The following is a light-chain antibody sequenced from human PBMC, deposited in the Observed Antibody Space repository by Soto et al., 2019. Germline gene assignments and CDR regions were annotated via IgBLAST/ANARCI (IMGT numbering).Light chain of an antibody. CDR1: QSVRNY. V-gene: IGKV3-11*01. CDR3: QQRSNWPLT. J-gene: IGKJ3*01. CDR2: DTS. Sequence: EIVLTQSPATLSLSPGERATLSCRASQSVRNYLAWYQQKPGQSPRLLIYDTSNRATDVPARFSGSGSGTDFTLTISSLEPEDLAVYFCQQRSNWPLTFGPGTKVDIK.